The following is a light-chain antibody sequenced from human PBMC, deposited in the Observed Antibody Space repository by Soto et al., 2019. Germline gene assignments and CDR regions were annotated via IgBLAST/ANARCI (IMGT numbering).Light chain of an antibody. Sequence: DIQMTQSPSTLSVSVGDRVTITCRASQSISSWLAWYQQKPGKAPKLLIYDASSLERGVPSRFSGSGSGTEFTLTISSLQPDDFATYYCQQYNFYWTFGQGTKVEIK. CDR3: QQYNFYWT. CDR1: QSISSW. J-gene: IGKJ1*01. CDR2: DAS. V-gene: IGKV1-5*01.